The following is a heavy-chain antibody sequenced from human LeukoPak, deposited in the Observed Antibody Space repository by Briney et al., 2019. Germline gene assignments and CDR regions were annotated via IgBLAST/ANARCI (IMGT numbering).Heavy chain of an antibody. CDR3: AKSRVVDRRGYFDY. D-gene: IGHD2-15*01. Sequence: GDSLRLSCVASGFTFNIHPMTWVRQSPEKGLEWVSTIGTGGDTYYADSVKGRFTISRDDSKNTLYLQMHSLGAEDTAVYYCAKSRVVDRRGYFDYWGQGTLVTVSS. V-gene: IGHV3-23*01. CDR1: GFTFNIHP. CDR2: IGTGGDT. J-gene: IGHJ4*02.